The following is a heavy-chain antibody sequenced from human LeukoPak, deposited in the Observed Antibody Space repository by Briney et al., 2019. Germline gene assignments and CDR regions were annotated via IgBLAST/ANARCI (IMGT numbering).Heavy chain of an antibody. Sequence: GGSLRLSCAASGFTFSSYGMHWVRQAPGKGLEWVSGISESSRFIHHADSVKGRFTISRDDSTNTLHLQMNSLKAEDTAVYYCAKSAYAGYDWGYMGQSWGQGTLVTVSS. CDR1: GFTFSSYG. V-gene: IGHV3-23*01. CDR2: ISESSRFI. J-gene: IGHJ1*01. CDR3: AKSAYAGYDWGYMGQS. D-gene: IGHD5-12*01.